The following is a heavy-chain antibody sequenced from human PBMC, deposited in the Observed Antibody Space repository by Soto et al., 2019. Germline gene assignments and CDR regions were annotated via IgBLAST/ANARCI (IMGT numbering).Heavy chain of an antibody. D-gene: IGHD3-22*01. CDR2: IYYSGST. CDR1: GGSISSGDYY. Sequence: PSETRSLTCTVSGGSISSGDYYWSWIRQPPGKGLEWIGYIYYSGSTYYNPSLKSRVPISVDTSRNQFSLKLSSVTAADTAVYYCARGKGSSTMIEVAWFDPWGQGTLVTVSS. J-gene: IGHJ5*02. CDR3: ARGKGSSTMIEVAWFDP. V-gene: IGHV4-30-4*01.